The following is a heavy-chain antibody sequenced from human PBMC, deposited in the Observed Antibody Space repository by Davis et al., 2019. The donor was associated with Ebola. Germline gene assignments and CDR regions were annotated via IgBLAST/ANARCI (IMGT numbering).Heavy chain of an antibody. D-gene: IGHD5-18*01. J-gene: IGHJ4*02. Sequence: PSETLSLTCAVSGYSISSDYYWGWIRQPPGKGLEWIGSIYHSGSTYYNPSLKSRVTISVDTSKNQFSLKLRSVTAADTAVYYCARGGGYSYGYSVDYWGQGTLVTVSS. CDR2: IYHSGST. CDR1: GYSISSDYY. V-gene: IGHV4-38-2*01. CDR3: ARGGGYSYGYSVDY.